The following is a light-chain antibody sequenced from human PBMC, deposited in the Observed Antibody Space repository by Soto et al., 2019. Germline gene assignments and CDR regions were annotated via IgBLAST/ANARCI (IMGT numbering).Light chain of an antibody. CDR1: QDIKIY. J-gene: IGKJ1*01. CDR3: QQYYDNPRT. Sequence: DIQMTQSPSSLSASVGDTVTITCRASQDIKIYIAWLQQKHGKAPKSLIYASCSLQSGVPSKFSGSGSGTNFTLTITSLQPEDFATYYCQQYYDNPRTFGQGTRMDIK. V-gene: IGKV1-16*02. CDR2: ASC.